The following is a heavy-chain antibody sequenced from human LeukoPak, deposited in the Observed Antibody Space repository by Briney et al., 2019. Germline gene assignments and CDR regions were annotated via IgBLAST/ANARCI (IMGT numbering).Heavy chain of an antibody. J-gene: IGHJ4*02. V-gene: IGHV3-20*04. D-gene: IGHD1-7*01. CDR1: GFSFDDYG. CDR2: INWNGGST. Sequence: PGRSLRLSCAASGFSFDDYGMSWVRQAPGKGLEWVSSINWNGGSTGYADSVKGRFTISRDNAKNSLYLQMNSLRAEDTALYYCARDRGGLELAFDYWGQGTLVTVSS. CDR3: ARDRGGLELAFDY.